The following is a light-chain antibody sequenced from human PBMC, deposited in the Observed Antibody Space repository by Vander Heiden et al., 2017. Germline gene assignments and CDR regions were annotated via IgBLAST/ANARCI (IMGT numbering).Light chain of an antibody. Sequence: DIQITQSPSSLTASVGDSVTFTCRASQNIGNYLNWYQQKPGKAPELLILGASTLVSGVPPRFSGGGSGTLFTLTISSLQPEDFAAYHCQQSYSIPRTFGQGTKLEI. CDR1: QNIGNY. J-gene: IGKJ2*01. CDR2: GAS. V-gene: IGKV1-39*01. CDR3: QQSYSIPRT.